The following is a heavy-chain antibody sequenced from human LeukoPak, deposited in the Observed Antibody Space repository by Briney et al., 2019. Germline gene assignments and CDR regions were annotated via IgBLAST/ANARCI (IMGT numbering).Heavy chain of an antibody. J-gene: IGHJ3*01. V-gene: IGHV3-7*01. Sequence: GGSLRLSCAASGFTFNTYWISWVRQAPGKGLQWVANIKPDGNERYYGDYVKGRFTSSRDNARSSLYLQMNSLRVEDTAIYYCARRQWTAFDVWGQGTMVTVSS. CDR1: GFTFNTYW. CDR2: IKPDGNER. CDR3: ARRQWTAFDV. D-gene: IGHD6-19*01.